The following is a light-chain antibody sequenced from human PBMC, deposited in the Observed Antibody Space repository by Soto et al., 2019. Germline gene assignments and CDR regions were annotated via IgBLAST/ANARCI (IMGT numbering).Light chain of an antibody. V-gene: IGKV3-20*01. CDR1: QSVSSSY. CDR2: GAS. CDR3: QQYSTYLWT. J-gene: IGKJ1*01. Sequence: EIVLTQSPGTLSLSPGERATLSCRASQSVSSSYLAWYQQKPGQAPRLLIYGASSRATGIPDRFSGSGSGTEFTLTINSLQPDDFATYYCQQYSTYLWTFGQGTKVDIK.